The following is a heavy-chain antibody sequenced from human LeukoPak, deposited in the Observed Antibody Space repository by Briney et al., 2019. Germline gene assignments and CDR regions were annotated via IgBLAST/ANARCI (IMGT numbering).Heavy chain of an antibody. Sequence: GESLKISCKGSGYTFTSYWINWVRQMPGKGLEWMGTIDPSDSYTNYSPSFQGHVTISADKSISTAYLQWSSLKASDTATYYCAKGISGSYLPDYWGQGTLVTVSS. J-gene: IGHJ4*02. CDR1: GYTFTSYW. CDR3: AKGISGSYLPDY. V-gene: IGHV5-10-1*01. D-gene: IGHD3-10*01. CDR2: IDPSDSYT.